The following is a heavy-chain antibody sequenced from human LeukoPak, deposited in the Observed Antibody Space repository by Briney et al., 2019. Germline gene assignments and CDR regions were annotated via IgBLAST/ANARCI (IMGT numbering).Heavy chain of an antibody. CDR1: GFTFSSYA. V-gene: IGHV3-30*01. J-gene: IGHJ6*03. CDR2: VSYDGSKK. D-gene: IGHD2-21*01. Sequence: PGGSLRLSCAASGFTFSSYAMHWVRQAPGKGLEWVAVVSYDGSKKYYADSVKGRSTISRDNSKNTLYLQMNSLRAEDTAVYYCAREGEGYYNYYYMDVWGKGTTVTVSS. CDR3: AREGEGYYNYYYMDV.